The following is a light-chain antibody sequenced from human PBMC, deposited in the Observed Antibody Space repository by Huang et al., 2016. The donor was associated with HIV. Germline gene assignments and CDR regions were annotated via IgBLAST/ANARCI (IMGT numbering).Light chain of an antibody. J-gene: IGKJ1*01. Sequence: EMVMTQSPATLSVSPGERATLSCTASQSVGNNSAWYQQKPGQAHRLLSYGASTRATNSSARFSGSGSGTEFTLTISGLQSEDLAVYYCQQHNSWLWTFGQGTKVEIK. CDR3: QQHNSWLWT. CDR2: GAS. CDR1: QSVGNN. V-gene: IGKV3-15*01.